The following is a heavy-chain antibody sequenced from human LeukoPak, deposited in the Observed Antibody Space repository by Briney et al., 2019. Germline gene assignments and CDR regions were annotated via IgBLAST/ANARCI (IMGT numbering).Heavy chain of an antibody. V-gene: IGHV3-30-3*01. CDR1: GFTFSSYG. J-gene: IGHJ4*02. CDR2: ISYDGSNK. CDR3: ARGPSRRAYFDY. Sequence: PGGSLRLSCAASGFTFSSYGMHWVRQAPGKGLEWVAVISYDGSNKYYADSVKGRFTISRDNSKNTLYLQMNSLRAEDTAVYYCARGPSRRAYFDYWGQGTLVTVSS.